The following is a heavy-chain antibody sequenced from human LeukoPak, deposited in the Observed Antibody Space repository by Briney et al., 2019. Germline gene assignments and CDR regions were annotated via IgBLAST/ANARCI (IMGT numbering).Heavy chain of an antibody. D-gene: IGHD6-13*01. V-gene: IGHV3-21*01. CDR1: GFTFSSYS. CDR3: ARDDSSPPHVHVWFDP. Sequence: PGGSLRLSCAASGFTFSSYSMNWVRQAPGKGLEWVSSISSSSSYIYYADSVKGRFTISRDNAKNSLYLQMNSLRAEDTAVYYCARDDSSPPHVHVWFDPWGQGTLVTVSS. CDR2: ISSSSSYI. J-gene: IGHJ5*02.